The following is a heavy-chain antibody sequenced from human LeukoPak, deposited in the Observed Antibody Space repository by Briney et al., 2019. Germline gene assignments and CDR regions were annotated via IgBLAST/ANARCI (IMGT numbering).Heavy chain of an antibody. D-gene: IGHD1-26*01. V-gene: IGHV3-74*01. J-gene: IGHJ3*02. Sequence: GGSLRLSCAASGFTFSSYWMHWVRQAPGKGLVWVSRINTDGSSTSYADSVKGRFTISRDNAKNTLYLQMNSLRAEDTAVYYCARGYSGSSDAFDIWGQGTMVTVSS. CDR1: GFTFSSYW. CDR2: INTDGSST. CDR3: ARGYSGSSDAFDI.